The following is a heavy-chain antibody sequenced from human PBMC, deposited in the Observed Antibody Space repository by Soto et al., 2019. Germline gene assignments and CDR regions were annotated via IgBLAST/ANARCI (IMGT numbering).Heavy chain of an antibody. D-gene: IGHD1-26*01. Sequence: GGSLRLSCAASGFTFSNYGMHWVRQAPGKGLEWVAIIWHDGNNKYYADSVRGRFIISRDNSKNRLYLQMNSLRAEDTAVYYCASDLVGASDSYGLDVWGQGTPVTAP. CDR2: IWHDGNNK. V-gene: IGHV3-33*01. CDR1: GFTFSNYG. J-gene: IGHJ6*02. CDR3: ASDLVGASDSYGLDV.